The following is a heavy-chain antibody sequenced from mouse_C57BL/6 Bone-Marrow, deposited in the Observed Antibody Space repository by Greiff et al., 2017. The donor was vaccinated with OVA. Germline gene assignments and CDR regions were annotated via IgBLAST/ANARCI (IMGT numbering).Heavy chain of an antibody. CDR3: ARYSSGYDYGFDY. CDR2: IRNKANGYTT. V-gene: IGHV7-3*01. CDR1: GFTFTDYY. Sequence: EVQGVESGGGLVQPGGSLSLSCAAFGFTFTDYYMSWVRQPPGKALEWLGFIRNKANGYTTEYSASVKGRFTISRDNSQSILYLQMNALRAEDSATYYCARYSSGYDYGFDYWGQGTTLTVSS. D-gene: IGHD3-2*02. J-gene: IGHJ2*01.